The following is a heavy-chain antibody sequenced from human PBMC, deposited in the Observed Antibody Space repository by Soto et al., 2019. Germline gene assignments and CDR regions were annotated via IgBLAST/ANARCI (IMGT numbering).Heavy chain of an antibody. CDR2: IYYSGST. J-gene: IGHJ6*02. V-gene: IGHV4-31*03. CDR3: ARDGSKGYYYYYGMDV. CDR1: GGSISSGGYY. Sequence: QVQLQQSGPGLVKPSQTLSLTCTVSGGSISSGGYYWSWIRQHPGKGLEWIGYIYYSGSTYYNPSLKSRVTISVDTSKNQFSLKLSYVTAAYTAVYYCARDGSKGYYYYYGMDVWGQGTTVTVSS. D-gene: IGHD2-15*01.